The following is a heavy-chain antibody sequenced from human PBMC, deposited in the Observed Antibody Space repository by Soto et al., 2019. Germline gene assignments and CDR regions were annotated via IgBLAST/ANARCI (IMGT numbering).Heavy chain of an antibody. Sequence: QVQLQESGPGLVKPSETLSLTCTVSGGSISSYYWSWIRQPPGKGLEWIGYIYYSGSTNYNPSLKSRVTISVDTSKNQFSLKLSSVTAADTAVYYCARQSGYSSGWYPAWGQGTLVTVSS. CDR2: IYYSGST. CDR3: ARQSGYSSGWYPA. V-gene: IGHV4-59*08. D-gene: IGHD6-19*01. J-gene: IGHJ5*02. CDR1: GGSISSYY.